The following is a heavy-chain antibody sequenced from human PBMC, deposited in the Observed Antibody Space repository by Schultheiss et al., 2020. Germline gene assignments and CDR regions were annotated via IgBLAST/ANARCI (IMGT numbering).Heavy chain of an antibody. V-gene: IGHV4-59*10. J-gene: IGHJ3*02. CDR2: IYTSGST. Sequence: SETLSLTCAVYGGSFSSYYWTWIRQPAGKGLEWIGRIYTSGSTYYNPSLKSRVTMSVDTSKNQFSLNLSSVTASDTAVYYCARSRSSGSSYAAFDIWGQGTMVTVSS. D-gene: IGHD3-10*01. CDR3: ARSRSSGSSYAAFDI. CDR1: GGSFSSYY.